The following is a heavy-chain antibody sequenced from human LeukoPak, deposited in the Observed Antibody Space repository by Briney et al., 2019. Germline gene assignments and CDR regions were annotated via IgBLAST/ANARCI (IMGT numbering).Heavy chain of an antibody. J-gene: IGHJ6*02. CDR2: IYYSGST. V-gene: IGHV4-59*11. D-gene: IGHD1-26*01. CDR3: ARAARDSGSYYLYYYYGMDV. CDR1: GGSISSHY. Sequence: PSETLSLTCTVSGGSISSHYWSWIRQPPGKGLEWIGYIYYSGSTNYNPSLKSRVTISVDTSKNQFSLKLSSVTAADTAVYYCARAARDSGSYYLYYYYGMDVWGQGTTVTVSS.